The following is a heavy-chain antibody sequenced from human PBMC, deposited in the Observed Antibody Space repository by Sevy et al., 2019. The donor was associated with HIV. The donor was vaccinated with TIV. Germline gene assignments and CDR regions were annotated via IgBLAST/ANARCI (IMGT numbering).Heavy chain of an antibody. CDR3: ARDLEFYDYGDYGPAFMPDY. CDR2: MWFDGSNT. Sequence: LSLTCAASGLTFSTYGMHWVRQAPGKGLEWVAVMWFDGSNTYYADSVKGRFTISRDIAKNTLHLQMNSLRAEDTAVYYCARDLEFYDYGDYGPAFMPDYWGQGTLVTVSS. CDR1: GLTFSTYG. V-gene: IGHV3-33*01. D-gene: IGHD4-17*01. J-gene: IGHJ4*02.